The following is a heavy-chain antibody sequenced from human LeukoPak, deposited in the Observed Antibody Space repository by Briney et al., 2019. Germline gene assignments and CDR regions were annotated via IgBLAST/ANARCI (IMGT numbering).Heavy chain of an antibody. CDR1: GGSFSSYY. V-gene: IGHV4-34*01. CDR3: ERMGYSSGWSRKIRSKY. CDR2: INHSGST. D-gene: IGHD6-19*01. Sequence: SETLSLTCVVYGGSFSSYYWSWIRQPPGKGLEWIGEINHSGSTNYNPSLKSRVTISVDTSKTQFSLKLSSVTAADTAVFYCERMGYSSGWSRKIRSKYWGQGTLVTVSS. J-gene: IGHJ4*02.